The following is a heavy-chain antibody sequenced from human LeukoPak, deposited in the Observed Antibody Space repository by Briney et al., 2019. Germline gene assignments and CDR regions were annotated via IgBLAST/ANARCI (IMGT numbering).Heavy chain of an antibody. CDR3: ARGFYDSSGYYSYAFDI. Sequence: SETLSLTCTVSGGSISSYYWSWTRQPPGKGLEWIGYTYYSGSTNYNPSLKSRVTISVDTSKNQFSLKLSSVTAADTAVYYCARGFYDSSGYYSYAFDIWGQGTMVTVSS. V-gene: IGHV4-59*01. D-gene: IGHD3-22*01. J-gene: IGHJ3*02. CDR2: TYYSGST. CDR1: GGSISSYY.